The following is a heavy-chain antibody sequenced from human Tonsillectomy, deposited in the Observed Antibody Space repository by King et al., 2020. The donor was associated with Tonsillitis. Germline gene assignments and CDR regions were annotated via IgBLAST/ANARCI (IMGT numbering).Heavy chain of an antibody. V-gene: IGHV3-23*04. Sequence: VQLVESGGGLVQPGGSLRLSCAASGFTFSSYAMSWVRQAPGKGLEWVSGISGSGDTIHDADSVKGRFIISRDNSKNMLYLQMNSLRAEDAAIYYCAKDLRERAVAATLDSWGQGTLVTVSS. CDR3: AKDLRERAVAATLDS. CDR2: ISGSGDTI. D-gene: IGHD6-19*01. J-gene: IGHJ4*02. CDR1: GFTFSSYA.